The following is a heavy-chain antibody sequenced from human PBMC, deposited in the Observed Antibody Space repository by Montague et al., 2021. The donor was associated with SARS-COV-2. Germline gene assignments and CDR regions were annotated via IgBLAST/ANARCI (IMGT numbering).Heavy chain of an antibody. J-gene: IGHJ5*02. D-gene: IGHD3-9*01. Sequence: ALVKPTQTLTLTCTFSGFSLSTSEVGVGWIRQPPGKAPEFLALIYGDDDNRYKPSLKSRLTITKVTSKNQVVLTMTSVDPVDTATYYCAHFGILRYFDPWGQGTLVTVSS. CDR1: GFSLSTSEVG. CDR2: IYGDDDN. CDR3: AHFGILRYFDP. V-gene: IGHV2-5*02.